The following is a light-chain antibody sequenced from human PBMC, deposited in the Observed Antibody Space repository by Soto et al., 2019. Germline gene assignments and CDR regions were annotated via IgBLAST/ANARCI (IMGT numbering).Light chain of an antibody. CDR3: QQLRSYPST. J-gene: IGKJ4*01. CDR1: QDISSY. CDR2: AES. Sequence: IQVTQSPSSLSASVGDRVTITCRASQDISSYLAWYQQKPGKAPTLLIYAESTLQSGVPSRFSGSGFGTDFTLTISSLQAEDFASYYCQQLRSYPSTFGGGTKVDI. V-gene: IGKV1-9*01.